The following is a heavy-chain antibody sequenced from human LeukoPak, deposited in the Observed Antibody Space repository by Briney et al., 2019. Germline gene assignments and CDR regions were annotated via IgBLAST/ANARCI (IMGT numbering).Heavy chain of an antibody. J-gene: IGHJ4*02. D-gene: IGHD3/OR15-3a*01. CDR3: ARGGDWLGIGY. Sequence: SETLFLTCTVSGGSISSGDYYWSWIRQPPGKGLEWIGYIYYSGSTYYNPSLKSRVTISVDTSKNQFSLKLSSVTAADTAVYYCARGGDWLGIGYWGQGTLVTVSS. CDR2: IYYSGST. CDR1: GGSISSGDYY. V-gene: IGHV4-30-4*01.